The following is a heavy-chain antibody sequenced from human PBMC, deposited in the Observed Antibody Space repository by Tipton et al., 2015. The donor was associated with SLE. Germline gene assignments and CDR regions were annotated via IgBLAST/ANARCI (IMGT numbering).Heavy chain of an antibody. V-gene: IGHV3-21*01. J-gene: IGHJ4*02. D-gene: IGHD2-2*01. Sequence: SLRLSCEASGFTFSSSNMNWVRQAPGKGLEWVSSINTNSRYIYYADSVRDRFTISRDNAKNSVYLQMDILRAEDTAIYFCATSVPAALLGYFDIWGQGTLVTVSS. CDR3: ATSVPAALLGYFDI. CDR1: GFTFSSSN. CDR2: INTNSRYI.